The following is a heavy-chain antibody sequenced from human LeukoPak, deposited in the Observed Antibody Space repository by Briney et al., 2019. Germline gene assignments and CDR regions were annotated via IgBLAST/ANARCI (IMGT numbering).Heavy chain of an antibody. V-gene: IGHV3-23*01. CDR3: AKDQLNRFCSGGSCSITHDY. Sequence: GGSLRLSCAASGFTFSTYWMSWVRQAPGEGLEWISGITGSTYSSYYADSVRGRFTISRDNSKNTLYLQMNSLRADDTAVYYCAKDQLNRFCSGGSCSITHDYWGQGTLVTVSS. J-gene: IGHJ4*02. CDR1: GFTFSTYW. CDR2: ITGSTYSS. D-gene: IGHD2-15*01.